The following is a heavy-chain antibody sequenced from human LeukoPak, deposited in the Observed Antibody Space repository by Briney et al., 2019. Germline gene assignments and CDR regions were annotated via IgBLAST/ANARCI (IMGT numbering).Heavy chain of an antibody. CDR2: INPNSGGT. CDR3: ARGREGSGSSDLDY. D-gene: IGHD3-10*01. J-gene: IGHJ4*02. Sequence: GASVKVSCKASGYTFTGYYMHWVRQAPGQGLEWMGWINPNSGGTNYAQKFQGRVTMTRDTSISTAYMELSRPRSDDTAVYYCARGREGSGSSDLDYWGQGTLVTVSS. V-gene: IGHV1-2*02. CDR1: GYTFTGYY.